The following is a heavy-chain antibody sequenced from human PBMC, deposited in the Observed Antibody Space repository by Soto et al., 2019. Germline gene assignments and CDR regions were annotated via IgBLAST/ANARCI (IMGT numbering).Heavy chain of an antibody. J-gene: IGHJ6*02. V-gene: IGHV5-51*01. D-gene: IGHD3-10*01. CDR1: GYTFISYW. CDR2: IYPGDSES. Sequence: GESLKISCKGSGYTFISYWIGWVRQMPGKGLEWMGIIYPGDSESRYSPSFQGQVTISADKSISTAYLQWSSLKASDTAMYYCARTTAPYDGNRGYYYYGMDVWGQGTTVTVSS. CDR3: ARTTAPYDGNRGYYYYGMDV.